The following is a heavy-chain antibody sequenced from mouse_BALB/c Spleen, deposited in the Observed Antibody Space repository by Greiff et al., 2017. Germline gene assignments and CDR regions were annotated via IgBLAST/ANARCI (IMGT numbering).Heavy chain of an antibody. V-gene: IGHV5-6-5*01. CDR2: ISSGGST. CDR1: GFTFSSYA. Sequence: EVQLMESGGGLVKPGGSLKLSCAASGFTFSSYAMSWVRQTPEKRLEWVASISSGGSTYYPDSVKGRFTISRDNARNILYLQMSSLRSEDTAMYYCARGEGYAMDYWGQGTSVTVSS. CDR3: ARGEGYAMDY. J-gene: IGHJ4*01.